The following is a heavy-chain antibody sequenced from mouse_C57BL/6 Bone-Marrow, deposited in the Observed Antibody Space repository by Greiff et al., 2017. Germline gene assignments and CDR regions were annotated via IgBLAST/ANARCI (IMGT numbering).Heavy chain of an antibody. Sequence: VQLQQSGAELMKPGASVKLSCKATGYTFTGYWIEWVKQRPGHGLEWIGEILPGSGSTTYNEKFKGKATFTADTSSNTAYMQLSSLTTEDSAIYYCARWGYGNHYYAMDYWGQGTSVTVSS. CDR2: ILPGSGST. J-gene: IGHJ4*01. CDR1: GYTFTGYW. D-gene: IGHD2-1*01. CDR3: ARWGYGNHYYAMDY. V-gene: IGHV1-9*01.